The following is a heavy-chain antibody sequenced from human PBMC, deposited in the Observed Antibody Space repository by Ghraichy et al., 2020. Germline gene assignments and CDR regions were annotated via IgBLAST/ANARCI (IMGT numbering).Heavy chain of an antibody. Sequence: ASVKVSCKVSGYTLTELSMHWVRQAPGKGLEWMGGFDPEDGETIYAQKFQGRVTMTEDTSTDTAYMELSSLRSEDTAVYYCATSRRQLVLSADAFDIWGQGTMVTVSS. D-gene: IGHD6-13*01. CDR1: GYTLTELS. CDR3: ATSRRQLVLSADAFDI. V-gene: IGHV1-24*01. CDR2: FDPEDGET. J-gene: IGHJ3*02.